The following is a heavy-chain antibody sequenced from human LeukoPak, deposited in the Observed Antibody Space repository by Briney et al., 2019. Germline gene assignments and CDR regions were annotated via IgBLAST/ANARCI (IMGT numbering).Heavy chain of an antibody. J-gene: IGHJ4*02. CDR1: GFTFSSYA. D-gene: IGHD2-2*01. CDR2: ISGSGGST. Sequence: PGGSLRLSCAASGFTFSSYAMSWVRQAPGKGPEWVSGISGSGGSTYYADSVKGRFTVSRDNYKNTLYLQMNSLRAEDTAVYYCAKATAVSAYYFDYWGQGTLVTVSS. V-gene: IGHV3-23*01. CDR3: AKATAVSAYYFDY.